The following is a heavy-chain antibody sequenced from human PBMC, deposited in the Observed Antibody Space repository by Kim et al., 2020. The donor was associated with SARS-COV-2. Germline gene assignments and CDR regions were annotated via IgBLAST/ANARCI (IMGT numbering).Heavy chain of an antibody. J-gene: IGHJ4*02. V-gene: IGHV3-30*04. CDR3: ARGRGYSYGYFDY. Sequence: GGSLRLFCAASGFTFSSYAMHWVRQAPGKGLEWVAVISYDGSNKYYADSVKGRFTISRDNSKNTLYLQMNSLRAEDTAVYYCARGRGYSYGYFDYWGQGT. CDR2: ISYDGSNK. CDR1: GFTFSSYA. D-gene: IGHD5-18*01.